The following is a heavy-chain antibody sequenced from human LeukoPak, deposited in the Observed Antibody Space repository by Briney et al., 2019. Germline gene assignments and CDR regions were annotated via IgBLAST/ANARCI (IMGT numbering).Heavy chain of an antibody. Sequence: ASVKVSCKASGYTFTSYDINWVRQATGQGLEWMGWMNPNSGNTGYAQKFQGRVTITRNTSISTAYMELSSLRSEDTAVYYCARGILWNCSGGSCYTYWGQGTLVTVSS. CDR3: ARGILWNCSGGSCYTY. V-gene: IGHV1-8*03. J-gene: IGHJ4*02. CDR1: GYTFTSYD. CDR2: MNPNSGNT. D-gene: IGHD2-15*01.